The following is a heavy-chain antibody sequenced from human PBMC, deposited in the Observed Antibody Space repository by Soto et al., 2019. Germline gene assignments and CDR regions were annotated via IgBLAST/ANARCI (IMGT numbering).Heavy chain of an antibody. J-gene: IGHJ6*03. CDR3: ARDRSYCGGDCYSYIDYYYYMDV. Sequence: ASVKVSCKASGYTFTGYYMHWVRQAPGQGLEWMGWINPNSGGTNYAQKFQGWVTMTRDTSISTAYMELSRLRSDDTAVYYCARDRSYCGGDCYSYIDYYYYMDVWGKGTTVTAP. V-gene: IGHV1-2*04. CDR2: INPNSGGT. CDR1: GYTFTGYY. D-gene: IGHD2-21*01.